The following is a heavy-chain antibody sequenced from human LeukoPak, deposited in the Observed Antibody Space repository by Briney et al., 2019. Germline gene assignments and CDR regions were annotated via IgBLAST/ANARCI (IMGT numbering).Heavy chain of an antibody. J-gene: IGHJ4*02. Sequence: KPSQTLSLTCTVSGGSISSGGYYWSWIRQHPGKGLEWIGYIYYSGSTYYNPSLKSRDTISLDTSKNQFSLKLSSVTAADTAVYYCARRGAVAGYFDYWGQGTLVTVSS. CDR1: GGSISSGGYY. CDR3: ARRGAVAGYFDY. CDR2: IYYSGST. V-gene: IGHV4-31*03. D-gene: IGHD6-19*01.